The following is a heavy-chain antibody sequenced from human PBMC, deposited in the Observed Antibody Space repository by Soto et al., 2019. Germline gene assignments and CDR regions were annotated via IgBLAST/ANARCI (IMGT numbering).Heavy chain of an antibody. CDR1: GYSVSSYW. V-gene: IGHV5-10-1*01. D-gene: IGHD3-9*01. CDR3: ARHPLRYFDWLPL. J-gene: IGHJ5*02. CDR2: IDPSDSYT. Sequence: GDALKISCKGSGYSVSSYWISWVCQMPGKGLEWMGRIDPSDSYTNYSPSFQGHVTISADKSISTAYLQWSSLKASDTAMYYCARHPLRYFDWLPLWGQGTLVTVSS.